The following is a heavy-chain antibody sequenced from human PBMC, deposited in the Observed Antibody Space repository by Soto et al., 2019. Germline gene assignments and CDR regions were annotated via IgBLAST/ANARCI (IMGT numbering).Heavy chain of an antibody. Sequence: ETLSLTCAVYGGSFSGYYCSWLRQAPGKGLEWIAEINHSVSTNYNPSLMSRVTISVDSSKNQFSLKLSSVTAADTAVYYCAGMTHGGNHQYYYDFWAQGALVTVSS. CDR2: INHSVST. CDR1: GGSFSGYY. D-gene: IGHD1-26*01. CDR3: AGMTHGGNHQYYYDF. V-gene: IGHV4-34*01. J-gene: IGHJ4*02.